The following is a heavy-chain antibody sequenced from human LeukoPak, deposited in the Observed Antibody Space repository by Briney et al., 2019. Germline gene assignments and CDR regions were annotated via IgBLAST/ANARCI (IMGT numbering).Heavy chain of an antibody. CDR1: GYTFTGYY. J-gene: IGHJ5*02. Sequence: GASVKVSCKASGYTFTGYYMHWVRQAPGQGLEWMGWINPNSGGTNYAQKFQGRVTMTRDTSISTAYMELSRLRSDDTAVYYCAREVAAAGTRWFDPWGREPWSPSPQ. V-gene: IGHV1-2*02. D-gene: IGHD6-13*01. CDR3: AREVAAAGTRWFDP. CDR2: INPNSGGT.